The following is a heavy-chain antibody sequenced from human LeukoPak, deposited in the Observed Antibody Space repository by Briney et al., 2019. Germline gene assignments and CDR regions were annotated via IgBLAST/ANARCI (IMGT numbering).Heavy chain of an antibody. J-gene: IGHJ2*01. D-gene: IGHD6-13*01. CDR1: GVSISRYY. Sequence: SETLSLTCSVSGVSISRYYWTWIRQPPGKGLGWIGYVYHTGSTNYNPSLKSRVTISVDTSKNQFSLKLSSVTAADTAVYYCARAGAQQQLILYFDVWGRGTLVTVSS. V-gene: IGHV4-59*01. CDR2: VYHTGST. CDR3: ARAGAQQQLILYFDV.